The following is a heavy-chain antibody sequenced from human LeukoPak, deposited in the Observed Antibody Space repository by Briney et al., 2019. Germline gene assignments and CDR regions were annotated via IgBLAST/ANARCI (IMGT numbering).Heavy chain of an antibody. V-gene: IGHV4-31*03. CDR2: IHYSGST. CDR3: ARTRTTYYFDY. D-gene: IGHD4-17*01. Sequence: SETLSLTCTVSGGSISSGGYYWSWLRQHPGKGLEWIGYIHYSGSTYYNPSLKSRVTISVDTSKNQFSLKLTSVTAADTAVYYCARTRTTYYFDYWGQGTLVTVSS. CDR1: GGSISSGGYY. J-gene: IGHJ4*02.